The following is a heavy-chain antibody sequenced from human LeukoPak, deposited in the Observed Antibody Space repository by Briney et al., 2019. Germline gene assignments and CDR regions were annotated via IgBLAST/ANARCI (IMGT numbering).Heavy chain of an antibody. D-gene: IGHD6-19*01. CDR2: ISYDGSNK. Sequence: PGGSLRLSCAASGFTFSSYAMHWVRQAPGKGLEWLAVISYDGSNKYYVDSAKGRFTISRDNSKNTLYLQMNSLRAEDTAVYYCARGVCKWLVRGGFDYWGQGTLVTVSS. J-gene: IGHJ4*02. CDR1: GFTFSSYA. V-gene: IGHV3-30*04. CDR3: ARGVCKWLVRGGFDY.